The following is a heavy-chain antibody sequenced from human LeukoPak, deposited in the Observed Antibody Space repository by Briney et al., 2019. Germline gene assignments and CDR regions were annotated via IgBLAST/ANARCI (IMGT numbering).Heavy chain of an antibody. V-gene: IGHV1-69*13. D-gene: IGHD3/OR15-3a*01. Sequence: SVKVSRKASGYTFTSYGISWVRQAPGQGLEWMGGIIPIFGTANYAQKFQGRVTITADESTSTAYMELSSLRSEDTAVYYCARGRKYFSGLLTYYYYGMDVWGQGTTVTVSS. J-gene: IGHJ6*02. CDR3: ARGRKYFSGLLTYYYYGMDV. CDR2: IIPIFGTA. CDR1: GYTFTSYG.